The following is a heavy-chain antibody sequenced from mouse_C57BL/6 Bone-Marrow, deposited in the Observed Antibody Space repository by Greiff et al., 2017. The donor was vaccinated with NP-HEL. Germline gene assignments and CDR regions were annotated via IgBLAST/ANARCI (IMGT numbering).Heavy chain of an antibody. D-gene: IGHD2-4*01. CDR1: GFTFSSYA. CDR2: ISDGGSYT. V-gene: IGHV5-4*01. CDR3: AREGPIYYDYGFAY. J-gene: IGHJ3*01. Sequence: EVKLMESGGGLVKPGGSLKLSCAASGFTFSSYAMSWVRQTPEKRLAWVATISDGGSYTYYPDNVKGRFTISRDNAKNNLYLQMSHLKSEDTAMYYCAREGPIYYDYGFAYWGQGTLVTVSA.